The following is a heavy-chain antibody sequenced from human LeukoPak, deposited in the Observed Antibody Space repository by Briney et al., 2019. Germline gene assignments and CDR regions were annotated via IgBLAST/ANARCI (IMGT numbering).Heavy chain of an antibody. CDR1: GYSFTSYW. Sequence: GESLKISCKSSGYSFTSYWIGWVRQMPGKGLEWMGIIDPSDSDIRYTPSFQGQVTISADKSLSTAYLQWNSLKASDTAIYYCARQTAMGRSGDYWGQGTLVTVSS. J-gene: IGHJ4*02. CDR2: IDPSDSDI. CDR3: ARQTAMGRSGDY. V-gene: IGHV5-51*01. D-gene: IGHD7-27*01.